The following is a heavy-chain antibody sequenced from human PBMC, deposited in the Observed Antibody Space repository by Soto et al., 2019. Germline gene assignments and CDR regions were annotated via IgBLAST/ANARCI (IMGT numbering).Heavy chain of an antibody. CDR3: ARGAARGFDY. Sequence: KPSETLSLTCTVSGGSISSGGYYWSWIRQHPGKGLEWIGYIYYSGSTYYNPSLKSRVTMSVDTSKNQFSLKLSSVTAADTAVYYCARGAARGFDYWGQGTLVTVSS. CDR2: IYYSGST. V-gene: IGHV4-31*02. CDR1: GGSISSGGYY. D-gene: IGHD2-15*01. J-gene: IGHJ4*02.